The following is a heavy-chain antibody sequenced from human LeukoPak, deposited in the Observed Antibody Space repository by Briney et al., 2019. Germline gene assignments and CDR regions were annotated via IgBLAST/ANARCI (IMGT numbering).Heavy chain of an antibody. CDR1: GRTFTSYA. CDR2: IIPILGIA. J-gene: IGHJ6*02. D-gene: IGHD2-8*01. CDR3: SRLVYAISGYYYYYGMDV. V-gene: IGHV1-69*04. Sequence: ASVKVSCKASGRTFTSYAISWVRQAPGQGLEWMGRIIPILGIANYAQKFRGGVTLPADKSTTTAYMELSSLRSEDTAVYYFSRLVYAISGYYYYYGMDVWGQGTTVTVSS.